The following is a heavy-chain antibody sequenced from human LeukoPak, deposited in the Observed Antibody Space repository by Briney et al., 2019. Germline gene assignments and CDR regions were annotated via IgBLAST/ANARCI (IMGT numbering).Heavy chain of an antibody. CDR1: GFTFSSYA. V-gene: IGHV3-23*01. J-gene: IGHJ4*02. Sequence: PGGSLRLSCAASGFTFSSYAMSWVRQAPGKGLEWVSAIRTTGGSTYHTDSVKGRFTISRDNSKNTLYLQMNSLRAEDTAVYYCGKDGRYSIDYWGQGTLVTVSS. CDR3: GKDGRYSIDY. D-gene: IGHD6-19*01. CDR2: IRTTGGST.